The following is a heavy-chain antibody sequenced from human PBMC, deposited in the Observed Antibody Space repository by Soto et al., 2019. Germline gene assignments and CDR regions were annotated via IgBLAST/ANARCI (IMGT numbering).Heavy chain of an antibody. D-gene: IGHD5-12*01. CDR2: MYNTGST. J-gene: IGHJ4*02. CDR3: AIRIVSTEPFDY. V-gene: IGHV4-59*08. Sequence: PXETLSLTCTVSGGSISGYYWSWIRQPPGKGLEWIGYMYNTGSTVYNPSFKSRVTISVDTSKNQFSLKLTSVTAADTAIYYCAIRIVSTEPFDYWGQRTLVTVS. CDR1: GGSISGYY.